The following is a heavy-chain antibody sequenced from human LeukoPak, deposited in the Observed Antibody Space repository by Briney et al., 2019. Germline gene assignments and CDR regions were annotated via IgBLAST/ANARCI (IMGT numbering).Heavy chain of an antibody. V-gene: IGHV3-30*04. CDR3: ARSSQGGMDV. Sequence: GGSLRLSCVGSGFTSIAYALTWARQAPGKGLEWVAVISYDGSNKYYADSVKGRFTISRDNSKNTLYLQMNSLRAEDTAVYYCARSSQGGMDVWGQGTTVTVSS. CDR2: ISYDGSNK. CDR1: GFTSIAYA. J-gene: IGHJ6*02.